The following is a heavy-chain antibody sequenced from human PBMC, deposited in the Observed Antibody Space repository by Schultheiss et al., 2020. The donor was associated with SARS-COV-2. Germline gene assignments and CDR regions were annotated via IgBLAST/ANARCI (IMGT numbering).Heavy chain of an antibody. CDR3: ARDLLPHIVVVTPGWFDP. D-gene: IGHD2-21*02. V-gene: IGHV3-74*01. Sequence: GGSLRLSCAASGFTFSSYWMHWVRQAPGKGLVWVSRINSDGSSTSYADSVKGRFTISRDNAKNSLYLQMNSLRAEDTAVYYCARDLLPHIVVVTPGWFDPWGQGTLVTVSS. CDR2: INSDGSST. CDR1: GFTFSSYW. J-gene: IGHJ5*02.